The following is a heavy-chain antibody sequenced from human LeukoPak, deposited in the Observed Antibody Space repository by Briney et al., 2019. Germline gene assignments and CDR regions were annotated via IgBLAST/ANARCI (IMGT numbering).Heavy chain of an antibody. CDR2: ISAYNGNT. CDR3: ARGRLTMVRGVIISNWFDP. J-gene: IGHJ5*02. V-gene: IGHV1-18*01. CDR1: GYTFTSYG. D-gene: IGHD3-10*01. Sequence: ASVKVSCKASGYTFTSYGISWVRQAPGQGLEWMGWISAYNGNTNYAQKLKGRVTMTTDTSTSTAYMELRSLRSDDTAVYYCARGRLTMVRGVIISNWFDPWGQGTLVTVSS.